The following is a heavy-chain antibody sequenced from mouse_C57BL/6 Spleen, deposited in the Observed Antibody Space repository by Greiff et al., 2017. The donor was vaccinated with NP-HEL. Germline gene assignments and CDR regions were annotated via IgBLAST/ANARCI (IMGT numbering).Heavy chain of an antibody. V-gene: IGHV1-19*01. D-gene: IGHD4-1*01. CDR3: ANWERVYYAMDY. CDR2: INPYNGGT. J-gene: IGHJ4*01. Sequence: EVQRVESGPVLVKPGASVKMSCKASGYTFTDYYMNWVKQSHGKSLEWIGVINPYNGGTSYNQKFKGKATLTVDKSSSTAYMELNSLTSEDSVVYYCANWERVYYAMDYWGQGTSVTVSS. CDR1: GYTFTDYY.